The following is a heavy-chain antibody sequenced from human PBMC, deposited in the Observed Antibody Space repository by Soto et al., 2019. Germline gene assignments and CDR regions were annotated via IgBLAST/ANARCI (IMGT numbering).Heavy chain of an antibody. CDR3: ARQLWFGECNGYYYGMDV. J-gene: IGHJ6*02. CDR2: MNPNSGNT. CDR1: GYTFTSYD. V-gene: IGHV1-8*01. Sequence: QVQLVQSGAEVKKPGASVKVSCKASGYTFTSYDINWVRQATGQGLEWMGWMNPNSGNTGYAQNFQGRVTMTRNTSFSTADMELSSLRSEDTAVYYCARQLWFGECNGYYYGMDVWGQGTTVTVSS. D-gene: IGHD3-10*01.